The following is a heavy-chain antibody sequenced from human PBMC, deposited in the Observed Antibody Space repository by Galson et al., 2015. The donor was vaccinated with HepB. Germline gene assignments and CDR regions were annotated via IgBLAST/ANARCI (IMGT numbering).Heavy chain of an antibody. Sequence: SLRLSCAASGFTFSSYSMNWVRQAPGKGLEWVSSISSSSSYIYYADSVKGRFTISRDNAKNSLYLQMDSLRAEDTAVYYCARDRAYCTGGVCYTIGAFDIWGQGTMVTVSS. J-gene: IGHJ3*02. CDR2: ISSSSSYI. CDR3: ARDRAYCTGGVCYTIGAFDI. D-gene: IGHD2-8*02. V-gene: IGHV3-21*01. CDR1: GFTFSSYS.